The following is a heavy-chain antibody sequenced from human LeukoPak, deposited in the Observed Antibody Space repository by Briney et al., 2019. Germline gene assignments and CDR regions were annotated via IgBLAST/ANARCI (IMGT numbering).Heavy chain of an antibody. CDR1: GFTFGDYA. V-gene: IGHV3-43D*04. CDR3: AKERRGYYMDV. Sequence: GGSLRLSCAASGFTFGDYAMQWVRQAPGKGLEWVSLINWDATRTYYADSVKGRFTISTDNSKNSLSLQMNSLRPEDTALYYCAKERRGYYMDVWGKGTTVTVSS. CDR2: INWDATRT. J-gene: IGHJ6*03. D-gene: IGHD3-10*01.